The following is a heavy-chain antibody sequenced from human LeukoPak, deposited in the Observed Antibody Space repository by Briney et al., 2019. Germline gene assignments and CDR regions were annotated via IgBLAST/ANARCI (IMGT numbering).Heavy chain of an antibody. J-gene: IGHJ5*02. CDR1: GFTFSSDA. V-gene: IGHV3-30-3*01. CDR3: ARDRSQEFDP. CDR2: ISYDGNEK. D-gene: IGHD3-10*01. Sequence: GRSLRLSCVASGFTFSSDAMHWVRQTPGKGLEWVAVISYDGNEKYQVDSVKGRFTISRDNSKNTLYLQMNSLRVEDTAVYYCARDRSQEFDPWGQGTLVTVSS.